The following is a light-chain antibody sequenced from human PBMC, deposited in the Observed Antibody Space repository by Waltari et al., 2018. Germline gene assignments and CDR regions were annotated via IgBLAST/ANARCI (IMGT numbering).Light chain of an antibody. Sequence: QSALTPPASVSGSPGQSTTFSCTGDRSDVGGYTSVSWYQQQPGKAPRLIIYDVSIRPSGVSNRFSGSKSGNTASLTISGLQAEDEADYYCSSYSRTSTLVVFGGGTKLAVL. V-gene: IGLV2-14*03. CDR3: SSYSRTSTLVV. CDR2: DVS. CDR1: RSDVGGYTS. J-gene: IGLJ2*01.